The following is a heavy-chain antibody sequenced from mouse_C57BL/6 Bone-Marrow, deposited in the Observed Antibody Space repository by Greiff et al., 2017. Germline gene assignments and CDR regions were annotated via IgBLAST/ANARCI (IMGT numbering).Heavy chain of an antibody. CDR3: ARGGYYYGSSHWYFDV. V-gene: IGHV1-64*01. J-gene: IGHJ1*03. CDR1: GYTFTSYW. CDR2: IHPNSGST. Sequence: VQLQQPGAELVKPGASVKLSCKASGYTFTSYWMHWVKQRPGQGLEWIGMIHPNSGSTNYNEKFKSKATLTVDKSSSTAYMQLSSLTSEDSAVXYCARGGYYYGSSHWYFDVWGTGTTVTVSS. D-gene: IGHD1-1*01.